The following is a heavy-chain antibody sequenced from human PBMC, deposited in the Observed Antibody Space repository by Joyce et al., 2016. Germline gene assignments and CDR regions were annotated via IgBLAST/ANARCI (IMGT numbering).Heavy chain of an antibody. CDR2: IFNSGRT. Sequence: QVQLQESGPRLVKPSQTLSLTCSVSGGSITRGDYYWSWIRQHPWKGLEWIGRIFNSGRTYFNPSLRGRVSISTDTSKNHFSLNLRSVTVADTAVYFCARVQTLVAPFDSWGQGTLVTVSS. CDR1: GGSITRGDYY. CDR3: ARVQTLVAPFDS. V-gene: IGHV4-30-4*01. D-gene: IGHD2/OR15-2a*01. J-gene: IGHJ4*02.